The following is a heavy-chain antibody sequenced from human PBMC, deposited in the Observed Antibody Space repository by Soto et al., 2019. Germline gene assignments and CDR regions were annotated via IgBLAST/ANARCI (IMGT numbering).Heavy chain of an antibody. CDR3: ARGGGWLRFGFYFDY. CDR2: IKQDGSEK. CDR1: GFTFSSYW. D-gene: IGHD5-12*01. V-gene: IGHV3-7*01. Sequence: GSLRLSCAASGFTFSSYWMSWVRQAPGKGLEWVANIKQDGSEKYYVDSVKGRFTISRDNAKNSLYLQMNSLRAEDTAVYYCARGGGWLRFGFYFDYWGQGTLVTVSS. J-gene: IGHJ4*02.